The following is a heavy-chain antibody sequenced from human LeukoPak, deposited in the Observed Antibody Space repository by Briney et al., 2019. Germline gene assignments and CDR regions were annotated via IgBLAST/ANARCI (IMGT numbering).Heavy chain of an antibody. CDR1: GFTFSDYY. V-gene: IGHV3-23*01. J-gene: IGHJ6*02. Sequence: GGSLRLSCAASGFTFSDYYMSWIRQAPGKGLEWVSAISGSGGSTYYADSVKGRFTISRDNSKNTLYLQMNSLRAEDTAVYYCAKDLLAAAEYYYYYGMDVWGQGTTVTVSS. CDR3: AKDLLAAAEYYYYYGMDV. CDR2: ISGSGGST. D-gene: IGHD6-13*01.